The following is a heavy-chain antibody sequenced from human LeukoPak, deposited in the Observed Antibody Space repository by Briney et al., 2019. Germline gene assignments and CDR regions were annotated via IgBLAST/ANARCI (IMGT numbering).Heavy chain of an antibody. Sequence: PGGSLRLSCAASGFDFGAYEMNWVRQAPGKGLEWVAYIAGSDSTIYYADSVRGRFTISRDNAKKSLYLQMNSLRAEDTALYYCTPLCYHLDSWGEGTLVTASS. CDR1: GFDFGAYE. CDR2: IAGSDSTI. J-gene: IGHJ4*02. CDR3: TPLCYHLDS. V-gene: IGHV3-48*03. D-gene: IGHD3-16*02.